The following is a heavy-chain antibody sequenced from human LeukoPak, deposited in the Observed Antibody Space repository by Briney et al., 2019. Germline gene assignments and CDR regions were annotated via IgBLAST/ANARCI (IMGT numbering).Heavy chain of an antibody. D-gene: IGHD3-10*02. Sequence: GGSLRLSCEASGFTFSAYAMTWVRQAPGKGLERVSSIGSDNKPHYSESVKGRFAISRDNSKNTLFLQLHNLRVEDTALYYCARDLHSYVAMDVWGQGTTVTVSS. CDR2: IGSDNKP. CDR1: GFTFSAYA. CDR3: ARDLHSYVAMDV. J-gene: IGHJ6*02. V-gene: IGHV3-23*01.